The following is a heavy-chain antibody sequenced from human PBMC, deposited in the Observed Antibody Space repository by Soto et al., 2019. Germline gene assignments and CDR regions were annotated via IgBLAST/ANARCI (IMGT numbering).Heavy chain of an antibody. CDR2: IDPSDSYT. CDR1: GYSFTSYW. V-gene: IGHV5-10-1*01. D-gene: IGHD2-8*02. CDR3: ARAPQGDTGYGMDV. Sequence: GESLKISCKGSGYSFTSYWISWVRQMPGKGLEWMGRIDPSDSYTNYSPSFQGHVTISADKSISTAYLQWSSLKASATAMYSCARAPQGDTGYGMDVWGQGTTVTVSS. J-gene: IGHJ6*02.